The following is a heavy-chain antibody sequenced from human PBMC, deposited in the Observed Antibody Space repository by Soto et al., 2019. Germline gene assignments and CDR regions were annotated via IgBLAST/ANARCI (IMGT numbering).Heavy chain of an antibody. CDR1: GFTSSSFV. D-gene: IGHD3-10*01. CDR2: ISSDGNNQ. V-gene: IGHV3-30*18. CDR3: AKERGVLDAFDM. Sequence: QVQLVESGGGVVQPGTSLRLSCAASGFTSSSFVIHWVRQAPGKGLEWLAVISSDGNNQYYADSVKGRFTISRDNSKRMLYLQVNSLRAEDTAVYFCAKERGVLDAFDMWGQGTMVTVS. J-gene: IGHJ3*02.